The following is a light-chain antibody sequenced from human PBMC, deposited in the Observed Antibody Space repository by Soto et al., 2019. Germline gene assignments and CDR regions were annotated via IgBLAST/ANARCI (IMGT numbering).Light chain of an antibody. CDR1: QGINNY. V-gene: IGKV1-27*01. CDR3: QQYNSYSPRT. J-gene: IGKJ1*01. Sequence: DIHITQSPASLSSSVVYRATINCRESQGINNYLAWYQQKPGKVPKFLIYAASALQSGVPSRFSGSGSGTDFTLTISSLQPEDVATYYCQQYNSYSPRTFGQGAKVDI. CDR2: AAS.